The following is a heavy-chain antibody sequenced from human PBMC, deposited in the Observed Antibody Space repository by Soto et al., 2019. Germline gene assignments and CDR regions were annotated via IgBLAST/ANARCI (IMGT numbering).Heavy chain of an antibody. CDR3: ARKVLGSTSRPDYWYSDL. CDR1: GSTFISYA. CDR2: ISGGGDRT. J-gene: IGHJ2*01. V-gene: IGHV3-23*01. D-gene: IGHD3-16*01. Sequence: EVQLLESGGGLVQPGGSLRLSCVGSGSTFISYAMNWVRQAPGKGLEWVSGISGGGDRTFDADSVKGRFTISRDNSKNTVNLQMNSLRADDTAVYYCARKVLGSTSRPDYWYSDLWGRGTLVTVSS.